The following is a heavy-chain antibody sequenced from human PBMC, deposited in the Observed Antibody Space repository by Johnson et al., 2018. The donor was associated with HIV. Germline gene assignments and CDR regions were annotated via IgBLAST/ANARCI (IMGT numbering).Heavy chain of an antibody. V-gene: IGHV3-15*01. Sequence: VQLVESGGGLVKPGGSLRLSCAGSGFTFSNAWMTRVRQAPGKWLEWVGRIKSKTAGGTTAYAAPVKGTFTISRDDSKNTLYLQMNSLKTEDTAVYYCTTDLELAGLWFGELWDDAFDIWGQGTMVTVSS. CDR1: GFTFSNAW. D-gene: IGHD3-10*01. CDR2: IKSKTAGGTT. CDR3: TTDLELAGLWFGELWDDAFDI. J-gene: IGHJ3*02.